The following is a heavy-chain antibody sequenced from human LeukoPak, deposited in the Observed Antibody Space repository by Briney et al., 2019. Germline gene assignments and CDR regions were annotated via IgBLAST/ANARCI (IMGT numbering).Heavy chain of an antibody. J-gene: IGHJ5*02. CDR2: IYHSGST. Sequence: SETLSLTCAVSGGSISSCGYSWSWIRQPPGKGLEWIGYIYHSGSTYYNPSLKSPVTISVDRSKNPFSLKLSSVTAEDTAVYYCAKAAGGKAWFDPWGQGTLVTVSS. CDR3: AKAAGGKAWFDP. D-gene: IGHD3-10*01. CDR1: GGSISSCGYS. V-gene: IGHV4-30-2*01.